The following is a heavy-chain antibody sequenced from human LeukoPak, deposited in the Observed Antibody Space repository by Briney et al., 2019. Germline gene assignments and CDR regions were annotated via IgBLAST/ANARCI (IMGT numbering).Heavy chain of an antibody. CDR1: GGSISSYY. Sequence: PSETLSLTCTVSGGSISSYYWNWIRQPPGKGLEWIGYIYSSGTTKYNPSLKSRVTISVDTSKSQFSPKLTSVTAADTAVYYCARGEDWKSTTFDYWGQGTLVTVAS. CDR3: ARGEDWKSTTFDY. CDR2: IYSSGTT. V-gene: IGHV4-59*01. J-gene: IGHJ4*02. D-gene: IGHD1-1*01.